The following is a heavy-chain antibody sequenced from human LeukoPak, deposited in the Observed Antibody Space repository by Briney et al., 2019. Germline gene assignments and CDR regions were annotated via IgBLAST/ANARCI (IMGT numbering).Heavy chain of an antibody. CDR1: GYSFTSYW. V-gene: IGHV5-51*01. CDR2: ICPGDSRT. Sequence: GESLKISCKGSGYSFTSYWIGWVRQTPGKGLEWMGVICPGDSRTRYNPSFEGQVTISADKSINTAYLQWSSLKASDTAMYYCACREFYSPWPGPWGQGTLVTVSS. J-gene: IGHJ5*02. CDR3: ACREFYSPWPGP. D-gene: IGHD5-18*01.